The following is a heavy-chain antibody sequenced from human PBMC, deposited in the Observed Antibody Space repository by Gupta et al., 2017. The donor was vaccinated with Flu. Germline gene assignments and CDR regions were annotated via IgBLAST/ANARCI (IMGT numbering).Heavy chain of an antibody. CDR2: INPDNGAT. CDR3: ARDRYNWIDRDGPYYYGMDV. D-gene: IGHD1-1*01. CDR1: GYTFAGPY. Sequence: QVQLVRSGAEVKKPGASVKVACKASGYTFAGPYVHWVRQAPGQGLEWMGWINPDNGATNYAQKFQGRFTMTTDTSSSTAFMDLNKLTSDDTAVYYCARDRYNWIDRDGPYYYGMDVWGQGTTVTVSS. J-gene: IGHJ6*02. V-gene: IGHV1-2*02.